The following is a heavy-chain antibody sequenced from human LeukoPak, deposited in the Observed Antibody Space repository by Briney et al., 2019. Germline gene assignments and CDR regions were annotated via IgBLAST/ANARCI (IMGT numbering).Heavy chain of an antibody. Sequence: PGGSLRLSCVVSGFIFSSYSMNWVRQAPGKGLEWVSYISSTSNTIYYADSVKGRFTISRDNAKNSLYLQINSLRDEDTAVYYCARGNYGSGSYYNKNWFDLWGRGTLVTVST. CDR1: GFIFSSYS. V-gene: IGHV3-48*02. CDR2: ISSTSNTI. D-gene: IGHD3-10*01. CDR3: ARGNYGSGSYYNKNWFDL. J-gene: IGHJ5*02.